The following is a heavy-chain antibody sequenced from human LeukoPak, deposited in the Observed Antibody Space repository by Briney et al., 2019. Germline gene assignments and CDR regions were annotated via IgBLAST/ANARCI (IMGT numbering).Heavy chain of an antibody. V-gene: IGHV4-39*07. Sequence: SETLSLTCTVSGGSISSSSYYWGWIRQPPGKGLEWIGSIYYSGSTYYNPSLKSRVTISVDTSKNQFSLKLSSVTAADTAVYYCARDGGYDWGFSFDYRGQGTLVTVSS. CDR1: GGSISSSSYY. CDR2: IYYSGST. J-gene: IGHJ4*02. CDR3: ARDGGYDWGFSFDY. D-gene: IGHD5-12*01.